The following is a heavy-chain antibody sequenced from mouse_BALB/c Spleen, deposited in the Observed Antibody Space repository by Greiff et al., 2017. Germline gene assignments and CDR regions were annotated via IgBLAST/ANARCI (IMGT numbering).Heavy chain of an antibody. Sequence: EVQGVESGGGLVQPGGSLRLSCATSGFTFTDYYMSWVRQPPGKALEWLGFIRNKANGYTTEYSASVKGRFTISRDNSQSILYLQMNTLRAEDSATYYCARGYYPYYYAMDYWGQGTSVTVSS. CDR3: ARGYYPYYYAMDY. D-gene: IGHD2-3*01. CDR2: IRNKANGYTT. CDR1: GFTFTDYY. J-gene: IGHJ4*01. V-gene: IGHV7-3*02.